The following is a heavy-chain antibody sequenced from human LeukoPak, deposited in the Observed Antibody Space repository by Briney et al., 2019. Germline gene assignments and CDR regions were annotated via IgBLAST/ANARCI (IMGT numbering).Heavy chain of an antibody. D-gene: IGHD3-10*01. Sequence: SETLSLTCAVYGGSFSGYYWSWIRQPPGKGLEWIGEINHSGSTNYNPSLKSRVTISVETSKKQFSLKLSSVTPADTAVYYCARLTYYYGSGSYYRSGRPEYYYGMDVWGQGTTVTVSS. CDR3: ARLTYYYGSGSYYRSGRPEYYYGMDV. CDR1: GGSFSGYY. CDR2: INHSGST. J-gene: IGHJ6*02. V-gene: IGHV4-34*01.